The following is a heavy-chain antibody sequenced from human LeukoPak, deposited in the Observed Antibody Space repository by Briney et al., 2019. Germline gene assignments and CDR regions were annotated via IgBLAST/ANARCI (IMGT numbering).Heavy chain of an antibody. CDR3: ARDNYDSSGYYFD. J-gene: IGHJ4*02. D-gene: IGHD3-22*01. Sequence: GGSLRLSCAASGFTFSSYETNWVRQAPGKGLEWVSYISSSGSTIYYADSVKGRFTISRDNAKNSLYLQMNSLGAEDTAVYYCARDNYDSSGYYFDWGQGTLVTVSS. CDR2: ISSSGSTI. V-gene: IGHV3-48*03. CDR1: GFTFSSYE.